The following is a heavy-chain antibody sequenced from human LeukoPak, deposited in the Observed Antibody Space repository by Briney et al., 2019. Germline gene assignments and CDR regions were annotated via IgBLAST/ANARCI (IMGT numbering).Heavy chain of an antibody. D-gene: IGHD3-22*01. CDR1: GTTFSNYG. V-gene: IGHV3-33*01. CDR3: ATARNNYDYSGFSALDY. J-gene: IGHJ4*02. CDR2: IWYDGSNK. Sequence: GGSLRLSCVASGTTFSNYGMHWVRQAPGMGLEWVAVIWYDGSNKNYRDSVRGRFTISRDNFKNTLYLEMNSLRAEDTAVYYCATARNNYDYSGFSALDYWGQGTLVTVAS.